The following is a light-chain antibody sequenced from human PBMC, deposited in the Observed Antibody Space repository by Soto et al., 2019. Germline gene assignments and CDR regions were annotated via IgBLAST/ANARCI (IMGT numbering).Light chain of an antibody. Sequence: AIRMTQSPSSLSASTGDRVTITCRASQGISSYLAWYQQKPGKAPKLLIYAASTLQSGVPSRFSGSGSGTDFTLTSRCLQSEDFATYYCQQYYSYPRTFGQGTKVEI. CDR2: AAS. J-gene: IGKJ1*01. CDR3: QQYYSYPRT. CDR1: QGISSY. V-gene: IGKV1-8*01.